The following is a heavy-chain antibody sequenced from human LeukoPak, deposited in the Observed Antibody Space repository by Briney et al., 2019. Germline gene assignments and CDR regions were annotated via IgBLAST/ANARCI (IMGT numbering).Heavy chain of an antibody. V-gene: IGHV4-59*01. Sequence: PSETLSLTCTVSGGSISSYYWNWIRQPPGKGLEWIGYIYNSGSTNNNPSLKGRVTISVDTSKKQFSLKLSSVTAADTAVYYCARETPYGSGSYPFDYWGQGILVTVSS. J-gene: IGHJ4*02. CDR3: ARETPYGSGSYPFDY. CDR2: IYNSGST. CDR1: GGSISSYY. D-gene: IGHD3-10*01.